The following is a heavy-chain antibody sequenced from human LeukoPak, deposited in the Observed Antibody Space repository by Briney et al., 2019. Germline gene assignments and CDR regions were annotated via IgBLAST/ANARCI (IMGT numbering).Heavy chain of an antibody. CDR3: ASAGIAVAGTIYFDY. CDR2: IYYSGST. Sequence: SETLSLTCTVSGGSISSYYWSWIRQPPGKGLEWIGYIYYSGSTNYNPSLKSRVTISVDTSKNQFSLKLSSVTAADTAVYYCASAGIAVAGTIYFDYWGQGTLVTVSS. CDR1: GGSISSYY. J-gene: IGHJ4*02. D-gene: IGHD6-19*01. V-gene: IGHV4-59*01.